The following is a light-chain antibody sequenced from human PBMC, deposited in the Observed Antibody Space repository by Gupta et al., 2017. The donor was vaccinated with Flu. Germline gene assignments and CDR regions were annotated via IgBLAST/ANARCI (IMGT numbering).Light chain of an antibody. V-gene: IGKV2-28*01. J-gene: IGKJ4*01. CDR2: LGS. Sequence: VTPGEPASISCRSSQSLLHSNGFNYLDWYLQKPGQSPQLLIYLGSNRASGVPDRFSGSGSGTDFTLKITRVEAEDVGVYYCRQALQSPQTFGGGTTVEI. CDR1: QSLLHSNGFNY. CDR3: RQALQSPQT.